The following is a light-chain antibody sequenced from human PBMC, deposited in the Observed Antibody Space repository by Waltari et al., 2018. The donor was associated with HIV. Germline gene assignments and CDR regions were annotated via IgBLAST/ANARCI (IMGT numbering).Light chain of an antibody. J-gene: IGKJ4*01. CDR3: HQYSRTPTT. V-gene: IGKV4-1*01. CDR2: WAS. CDR1: PSILFTSNNKNY. Sequence: DVVMTQSPDSLAVSLGERATINCKSSPSILFTSNNKNYLAWYQHKPGQPPKLLIYWASTRASGVPDRFSGSGSGTDFTLTISSLQAEDVAVYFCHQYSRTPTTFGGGTRVEIK.